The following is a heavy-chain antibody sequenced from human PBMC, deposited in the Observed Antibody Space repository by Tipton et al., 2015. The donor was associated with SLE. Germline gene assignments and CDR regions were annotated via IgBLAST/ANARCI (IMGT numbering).Heavy chain of an antibody. CDR1: GFTFKNYA. V-gene: IGHV3-23*03. J-gene: IGHJ4*02. CDR3: ARDWVAGRLAAAGMDY. CDR2: IYGAGAT. D-gene: IGHD6-13*01. Sequence: GSLRLSCAASGFTFKNYAMSWVRQAPGKGLEWVSVIYGAGATDYGDSVKGRFNISRDNSKNTLYLQMNSLRAEDTAVYYCARDWVAGRLAAAGMDYWGQGTLVTVSS.